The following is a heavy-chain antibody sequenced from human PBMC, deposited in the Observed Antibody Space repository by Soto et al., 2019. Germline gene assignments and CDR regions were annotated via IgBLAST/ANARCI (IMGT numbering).Heavy chain of an antibody. V-gene: IGHV1-2*02. J-gene: IGHJ4*02. CDR1: GYTFTGYY. CDR2: IHPNSRGT. D-gene: IGHD1-26*01. Sequence: QVQLVQSGAEVKKPGASVKVSCKASGYTFTGYYMHWVRQAPGQGLEWMGWIHPNSRGTNYAQKFQGMVTMTRGTRISTAYMELSRLRSDDTAVYYCGRGRALGVGAATLGYWGQGTLVTVSS. CDR3: GRGRALGVGAATLGY.